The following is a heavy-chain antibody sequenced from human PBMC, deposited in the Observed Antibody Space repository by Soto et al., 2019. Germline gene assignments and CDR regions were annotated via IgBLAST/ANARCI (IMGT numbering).Heavy chain of an antibody. CDR1: GFTFGAHP. CDR3: AEQRTTVTTSFDY. CDR2: ISGYGGST. D-gene: IGHD4-17*01. V-gene: IGHV3-23*01. Sequence: EVQLLESGGGLVQPGGSLTVSCAASGFTFGAHPMSWVRLAPGKGLEWVSTISGYGGSTYYPDSLKGRFIISRDNSKNTPYLQINTFRAEDTAIYFGAEQRTTVTTSFDYWGQGTLVTVSS. J-gene: IGHJ4*02.